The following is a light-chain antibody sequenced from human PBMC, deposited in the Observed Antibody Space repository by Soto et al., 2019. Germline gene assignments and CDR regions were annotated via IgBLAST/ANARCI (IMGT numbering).Light chain of an antibody. Sequence: NFMLTQPHSVSESPGKTVTISCTRSSGSIASNYVQWYQQRPGSAPTTVIYEDNQRPSGVPDRFSVSIDSSSNSASLTISGLKTEDEAAYYCQPSYSSTPRRVFCGGT. CDR2: EDN. J-gene: IGLJ2*01. V-gene: IGLV6-57*04. CDR3: QPSYSSTPRRV. CDR1: SGSIASNY.